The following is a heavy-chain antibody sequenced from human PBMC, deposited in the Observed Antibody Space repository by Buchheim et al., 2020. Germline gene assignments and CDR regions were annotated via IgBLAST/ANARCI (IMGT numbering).Heavy chain of an antibody. CDR2: IYYGGST. CDR1: GGSISNSDSYY. CDR3: AGVDCRSTSCFRRSWFDP. D-gene: IGHD2-2*01. J-gene: IGHJ5*02. V-gene: IGHV4-39*01. Sequence: QLQLQESGPGLVKASETLSLTCTVSGGSISNSDSYYWGWIRQPPGKGLEWIGSIYYGGSTYYTPPLKSRVTISVDTSKNQFSLKLSSVTAADTAVYYCAGVDCRSTSCFRRSWFDPWGQGTL.